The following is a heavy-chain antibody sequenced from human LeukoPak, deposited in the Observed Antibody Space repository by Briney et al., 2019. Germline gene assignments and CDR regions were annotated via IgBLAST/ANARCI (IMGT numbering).Heavy chain of an antibody. Sequence: GGSLRLSCAASGFTLSSHGVHWVRQAPGKGLEGVAFIRYDGSNKYYADSVQGRFTISRDNSKNTLYLEMNSLRAEDTAVYYCAKDLLAARPSDQYFDYWGQGTLVTVSS. CDR1: GFTLSSHG. J-gene: IGHJ4*02. CDR3: AKDLLAARPSDQYFDY. V-gene: IGHV3-30*02. D-gene: IGHD6-6*01. CDR2: IRYDGSNK.